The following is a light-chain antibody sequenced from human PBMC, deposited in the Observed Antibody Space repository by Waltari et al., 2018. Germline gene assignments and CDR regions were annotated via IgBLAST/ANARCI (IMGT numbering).Light chain of an antibody. Sequence: SYELTQPPSASVPPGQTARLPRSRDAFPRPFDYWYQQKPGPAPVLVIYKDTERPSGIPERFSGSSSGTTVTLTISGVQAEDEADYYCLSADSSGPYLYVFGTGTTVTVL. J-gene: IGLJ1*01. V-gene: IGLV3-25*03. CDR2: KDT. CDR3: LSADSSGPYLYV. CDR1: AFPRPF.